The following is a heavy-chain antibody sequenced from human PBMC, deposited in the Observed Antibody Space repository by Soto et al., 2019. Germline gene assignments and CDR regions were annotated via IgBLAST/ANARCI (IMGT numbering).Heavy chain of an antibody. CDR3: TRYPGDY. V-gene: IGHV3-48*02. D-gene: IGHD2-2*01. J-gene: IGHJ4*02. Sequence: GGSLRLSCAASGFTFSGYSMNWVRQAPGKGLEWVAYISTYSTTIYYADSVKGRFTVSRDNVKNSLSLQMNSLRDEDTAVYYCTRYPGDYWGQGTLVTVSS. CDR1: GFTFSGYS. CDR2: ISTYSTTI.